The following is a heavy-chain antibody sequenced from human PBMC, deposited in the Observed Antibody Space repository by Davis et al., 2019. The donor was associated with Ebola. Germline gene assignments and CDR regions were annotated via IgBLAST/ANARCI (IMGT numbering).Heavy chain of an antibody. D-gene: IGHD3-9*01. V-gene: IGHV3-23*01. CDR1: GFTFSSYA. CDR2: ISGSGGST. J-gene: IGHJ6*02. CDR3: AKAPRYFDWLLWGGGMDV. Sequence: GESLKISCAASGFTFSSYAMSWVRQAPGKGLEWVSAISGSGGSTYYADSVKGRFTISRDNSKNTLYLQMNSLRAEDTAVYYCAKAPRYFDWLLWGGGMDVWGQGTTVTVSS.